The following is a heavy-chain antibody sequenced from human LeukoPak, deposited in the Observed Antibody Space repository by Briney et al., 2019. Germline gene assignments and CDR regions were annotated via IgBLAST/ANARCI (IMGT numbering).Heavy chain of an antibody. CDR2: IYYSGST. V-gene: IGHV4-31*03. CDR3: AREGTTVVTPSHAFDI. D-gene: IGHD4-23*01. J-gene: IGHJ3*02. CDR1: GGSISSGGYY. Sequence: KASETLSLTCTVSGGSISSGGYYWSWIRQHPGKGLEWIGYIYYSGSTYYNPSLKSRVTISVDTSKNQFSLKLSSVTAADTAVYYCAREGTTVVTPSHAFDIWGQGTMVTVSS.